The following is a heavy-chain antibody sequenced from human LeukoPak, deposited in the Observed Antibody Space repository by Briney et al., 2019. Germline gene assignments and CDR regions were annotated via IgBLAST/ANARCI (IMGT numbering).Heavy chain of an antibody. CDR1: GGSISSSSYY. D-gene: IGHD2-15*01. CDR2: IYHSGST. J-gene: IGHJ4*02. CDR3: ARGPGGSCPKYYFDY. V-gene: IGHV4-39*07. Sequence: PSETLSLTCTVSGGSISSSSYYWGWIRQPPGKGLEWIGSIYHSGSTYYNPSLKSRVTISVDTSKNQFSLKLSSVTAADTAVYYCARGPGGSCPKYYFDYWGQGTLVTVSS.